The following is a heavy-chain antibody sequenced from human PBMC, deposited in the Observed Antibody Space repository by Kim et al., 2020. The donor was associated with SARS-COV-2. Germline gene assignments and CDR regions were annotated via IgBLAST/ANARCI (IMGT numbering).Heavy chain of an antibody. J-gene: IGHJ4*02. CDR3: ARVPPPMVRGVNFDY. V-gene: IGHV3-30-3*01. Sequence: GGSLRLSCAASGFTFSSYAMHWVRQAPGKGLEWVAVISYDGSNKYYADSVKGRFTISRDNSKNTLYLQMNSLRAEDTAVYYCARVPPPMVRGVNFDYWGQRTLVTVSS. CDR1: GFTFSSYA. CDR2: ISYDGSNK. D-gene: IGHD3-10*01.